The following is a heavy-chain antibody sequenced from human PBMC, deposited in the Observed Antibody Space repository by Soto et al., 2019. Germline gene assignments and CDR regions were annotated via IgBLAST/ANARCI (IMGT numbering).Heavy chain of an antibody. V-gene: IGHV1-18*04. D-gene: IGHD5-18*01. CDR3: AREKPRPGYSYGSTDY. CDR2: ISAYNGNT. J-gene: IGHJ4*02. Sequence: GASVKVSCKASGYTFTSYGISWVRQAPGQGLEWMGWISAYNGNTNYAQKLQGRVTMTTDTSTSTAYMELRSLRSDDTAMYYCAREKPRPGYSYGSTDYWGQGTLVTVSS. CDR1: GYTFTSYG.